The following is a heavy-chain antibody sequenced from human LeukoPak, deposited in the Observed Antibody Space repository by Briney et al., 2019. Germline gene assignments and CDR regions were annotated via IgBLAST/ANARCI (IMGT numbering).Heavy chain of an antibody. CDR1: GFTFSSYE. CDR2: ISSSGSTI. J-gene: IGHJ5*02. CDR3: ASLAPITRIVVAPGGDWFDP. D-gene: IGHD3-22*01. Sequence: AGSLRLSCAASGFTFSSYEMNWVRQAPGKGLEWDSFISSSGSTIYYADSVKGRFTISRDNAKNSLYLQMNSLRAEDTPVYYCASLAPITRIVVAPGGDWFDPWGEGTLVTVSS. V-gene: IGHV3-48*03.